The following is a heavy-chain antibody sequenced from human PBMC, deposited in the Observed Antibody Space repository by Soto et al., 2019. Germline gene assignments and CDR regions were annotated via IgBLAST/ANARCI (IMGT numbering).Heavy chain of an antibody. CDR2: IYYSGST. J-gene: IGHJ4*02. Sequence: PSETLSLSCTVSGGSISSGGYYWSWIRQHPGKGLEWIGYIYYSGSTYYNPSLKSRVTISVDTSKNQFSLKLSSVTAADTAVYYCAGTPRGYSYGLFDYWGQGTLVTVSS. D-gene: IGHD5-18*01. CDR1: GGSISSGGYY. V-gene: IGHV4-31*03. CDR3: AGTPRGYSYGLFDY.